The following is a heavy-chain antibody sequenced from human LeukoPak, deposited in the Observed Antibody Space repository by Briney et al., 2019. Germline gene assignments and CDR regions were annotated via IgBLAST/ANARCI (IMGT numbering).Heavy chain of an antibody. CDR3: ARDLGPRGIISPQGY. V-gene: IGHV1-2*02. CDR1: GYTFTGYY. Sequence: ASVKVSCKASGYTFTGYYMHWVRQAPGQGLEWMGWINPNSGGTNYAQKFQGRVTMTRDTSISTAYMELRSLRSDDTAVYYCARDLGPRGIISPQGYWGQGTLVTVSS. D-gene: IGHD5-24*01. CDR2: INPNSGGT. J-gene: IGHJ4*02.